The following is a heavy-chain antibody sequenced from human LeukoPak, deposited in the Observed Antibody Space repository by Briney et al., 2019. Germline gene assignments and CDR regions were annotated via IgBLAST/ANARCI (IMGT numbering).Heavy chain of an antibody. J-gene: IGHJ4*02. V-gene: IGHV5-51*01. CDR3: ARHAGSGSYYSRAIDY. CDR1: GYSFTSDW. Sequence: LGESLKISCKGFGYSFTSDWIGWVRQMPGKGLEWMGIIYPGDSDTRYSPSCQGQVTISADKSITTAYLRWSSLKASDTAMYYCARHAGSGSYYSRAIDYWGQGTLVTVSS. D-gene: IGHD3-10*01. CDR2: IYPGDSDT.